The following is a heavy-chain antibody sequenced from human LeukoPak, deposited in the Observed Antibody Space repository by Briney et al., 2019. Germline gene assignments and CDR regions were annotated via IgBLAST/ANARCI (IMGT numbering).Heavy chain of an antibody. J-gene: IGHJ3*02. Sequence: GGSLRLSCAASGFTFSIYSMNWVRQAPGKGLEWVSYISGNTIFYADSVKGRFTISRDNAKNSLYLQMNSLRAEDTAVYYCAREGVEPDYYDSSGYYLTGAFDIWGQGTMVTVSS. CDR1: GFTFSIYS. D-gene: IGHD3-22*01. CDR3: AREGVEPDYYDSSGYYLTGAFDI. CDR2: ISGNTI. V-gene: IGHV3-21*05.